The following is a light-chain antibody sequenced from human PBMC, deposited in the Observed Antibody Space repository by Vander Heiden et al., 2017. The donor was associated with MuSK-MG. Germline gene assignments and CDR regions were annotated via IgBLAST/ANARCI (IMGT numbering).Light chain of an antibody. Sequence: SYELTPPPSVSVSPGQTASITCSGDKLGDNYACWYQQKPGQSPVLVIYQDSKRPSGIPERFSGSNTGNTATLTISGTQAMDEADYYCQAWDSSTLYVFGTGTKVTVL. CDR3: QAWDSSTLYV. J-gene: IGLJ1*01. V-gene: IGLV3-1*01. CDR2: QDS. CDR1: KLGDNY.